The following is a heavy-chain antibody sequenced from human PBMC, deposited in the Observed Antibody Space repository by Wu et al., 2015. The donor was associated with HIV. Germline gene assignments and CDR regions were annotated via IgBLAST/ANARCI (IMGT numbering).Heavy chain of an antibody. CDR3: ARSDGYCSGGSCYWYFDL. CDR1: GGTFSSYA. CDR2: IIPIFGTA. J-gene: IGHJ2*01. Sequence: QVQLVQSGAEVKKPGSSVKVSCKASGGTFSSYAISWVRQAPGQGLEWMGGIIPIFGTANYAQKFQGRVTITTDESTSTAYMELSSLRSEDTAVYYCARSDGYCSGGSCYWYFDLWGRGTLVTV. V-gene: IGHV1-69*01. D-gene: IGHD2-15*01.